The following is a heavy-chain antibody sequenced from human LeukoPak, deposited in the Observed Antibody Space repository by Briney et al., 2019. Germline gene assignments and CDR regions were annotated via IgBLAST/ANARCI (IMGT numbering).Heavy chain of an antibody. CDR1: GFTFGSSA. D-gene: IGHD3-22*01. CDR2: IVVGSGRT. Sequence: GTSVKVSCKASGFTFGSSAVRWVRQARGQRLEWIGWIVVGSGRTNYAQKIQERVTITRDMSTNTAYMELRSLRSEDTAVYYCAADESDSNVYYAFDVWGQGTMVTVSA. V-gene: IGHV1-58*01. J-gene: IGHJ3*01. CDR3: AADESDSNVYYAFDV.